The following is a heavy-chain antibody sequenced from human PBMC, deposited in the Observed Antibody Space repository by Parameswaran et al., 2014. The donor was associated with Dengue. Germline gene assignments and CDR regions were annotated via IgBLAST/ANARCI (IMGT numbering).Heavy chain of an antibody. D-gene: IGHD1-7*01. Sequence: QAGGSLRLSCVVSGFSMSDYWMNWVRQAPGKGLEWVANIKEDGSEKYYVDSVKGRFTIFRDNAKNSLYLQMNSLTAEDAALYFCGREGRTFHSNPLWGQGTLVTVTS. CDR3: GREGRTFHSNPL. J-gene: IGHJ4*02. V-gene: IGHV3-7*01. CDR2: IKEDGSEK. CDR1: GFSMSDYW.